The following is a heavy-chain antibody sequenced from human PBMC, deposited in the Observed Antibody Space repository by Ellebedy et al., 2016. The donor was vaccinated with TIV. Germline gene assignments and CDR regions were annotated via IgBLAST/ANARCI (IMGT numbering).Heavy chain of an antibody. J-gene: IGHJ5*02. D-gene: IGHD1-26*01. CDR3: AKEVGATRGYNWFDP. Sequence: SETLSLTXRVSGGSISGYYRGWIRQPPGKGLEWIGSISYGGRTNYNPSLKTRVAMSVDTSKDQFSLKLSSLTAADTAVYFCAKEVGATRGYNWFDPWGQGTLVIVSS. CDR2: ISYGGRT. CDR1: GGSISGYY. V-gene: IGHV4-59*01.